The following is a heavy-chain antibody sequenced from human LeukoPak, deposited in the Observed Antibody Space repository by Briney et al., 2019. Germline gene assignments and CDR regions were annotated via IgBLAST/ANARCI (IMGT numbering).Heavy chain of an antibody. J-gene: IGHJ3*02. D-gene: IGHD3-22*01. CDR2: IYYSGST. CDR3: ARGNYDSSGYYYERAFDI. CDR1: GGSISSGGYY. Sequence: SETLSLTCTVSGGSISSGGYYWSWIRQHPGKGLEWIGYIYYSGSTYYNPSLKSRVTISVDTSKNQFSLKLSSVTAADTAVYYCARGNYDSSGYYYERAFDIWGQGTMVTVSS. V-gene: IGHV4-30-4*08.